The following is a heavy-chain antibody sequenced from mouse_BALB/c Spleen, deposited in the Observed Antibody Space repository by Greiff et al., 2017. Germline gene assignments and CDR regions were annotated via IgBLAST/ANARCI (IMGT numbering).Heavy chain of an antibody. CDR1: GFTFSSYT. V-gene: IGHV5-6-4*01. CDR3: TRLSMITTESWFAY. J-gene: IGHJ3*01. CDR2: ISSGGSYT. Sequence: EVKLEESGGGLVKPGGSLKLSCAASGFTFSSYTMSWVRQTPEKRLEWVATISSGGSYTYYPDSVKGRFTISRDNAKNTLYLQMSSLKSEDTAMYYCTRLSMITTESWFAYWGQGTLVTVSA. D-gene: IGHD2-4*01.